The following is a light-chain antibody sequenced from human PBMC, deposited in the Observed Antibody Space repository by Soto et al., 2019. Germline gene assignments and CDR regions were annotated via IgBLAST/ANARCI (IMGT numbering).Light chain of an antibody. CDR1: QSVTSN. V-gene: IGKV3-15*01. J-gene: IGKJ2*01. Sequence: EIVMTQSPATLSVSPGERATLSCRASQSVTSNVAWYQQKPGQAPRLLIYGAFIRATGIPARFSGSGSGTEFTLTISSLQSEDFAVYYCQQYNDWPPYSFGQGPRWIS. CDR3: QQYNDWPPYS. CDR2: GAF.